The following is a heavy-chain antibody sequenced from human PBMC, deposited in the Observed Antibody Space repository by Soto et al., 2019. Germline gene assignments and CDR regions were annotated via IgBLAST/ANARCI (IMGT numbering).Heavy chain of an antibody. Sequence: EVQLLESGGGLVQPGGSLRLSCAASGFSFSSYAMSWVRQAPGKGLEGVSAISGSGGNTYYTDSVKGRFTISRDNTKNTLYLQMNSLRAEDTAVYYCAKDAYSSGWYYFDCWGQGTLVTVSS. CDR2: ISGSGGNT. J-gene: IGHJ4*02. CDR1: GFSFSSYA. CDR3: AKDAYSSGWYYFDC. D-gene: IGHD6-19*01. V-gene: IGHV3-23*01.